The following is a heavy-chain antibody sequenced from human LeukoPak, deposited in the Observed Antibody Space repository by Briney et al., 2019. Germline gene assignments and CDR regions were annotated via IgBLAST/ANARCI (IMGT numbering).Heavy chain of an antibody. CDR1: GFTFSSYD. J-gene: IGHJ2*01. D-gene: IGHD3-10*01. CDR2: IGTAGGT. Sequence: PGGSLRLPCAASGFTFSSYDMHWVRQATGKGLEWVSAIGTAGGTYYPGSVKGRFTISRENAKNSLYLQMNSLRAGDTAVYYCARDRVLVRGVISWYFDLWGRGTLVTVSS. CDR3: ARDRVLVRGVISWYFDL. V-gene: IGHV3-13*04.